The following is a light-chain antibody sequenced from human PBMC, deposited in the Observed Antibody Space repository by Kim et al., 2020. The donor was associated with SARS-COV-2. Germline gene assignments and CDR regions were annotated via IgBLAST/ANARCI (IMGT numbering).Light chain of an antibody. CDR1: SSNIGTNY. Sequence: QSVLTQPPSASGTPGQKVTISCSGSSSNIGTNYVYWYQQLPGTAPKLLIYRNNQRRSGVPDRFSGSKSDTSVSLAISGLRSEDEADYYCAAWDDSLGAWVFGGGTQLTVL. V-gene: IGLV1-47*01. J-gene: IGLJ3*02. CDR3: AAWDDSLGAWV. CDR2: RNN.